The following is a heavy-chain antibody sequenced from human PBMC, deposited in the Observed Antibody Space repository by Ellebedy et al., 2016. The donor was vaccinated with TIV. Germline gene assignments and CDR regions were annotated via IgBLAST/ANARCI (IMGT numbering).Heavy chain of an antibody. CDR2: IYYSGST. V-gene: IGHV4-31*03. CDR3: ARGYNWFDP. J-gene: IGHJ5*02. CDR1: GGSISTGGYY. Sequence: MPSETLSLTCTVSGGSISTGGYYWTWIRQHPGKGLEWIGYIYYSGSTYYNPSLKSRLTISVDTSKNQFSLKLTSVTAADTAVYYCARGYNWFDPWGQGTLVTVSS.